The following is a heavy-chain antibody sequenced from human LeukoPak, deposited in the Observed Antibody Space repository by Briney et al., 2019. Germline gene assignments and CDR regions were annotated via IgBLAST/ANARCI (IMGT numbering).Heavy chain of an antibody. J-gene: IGHJ3*02. CDR1: GFTFRSYS. V-gene: IGHV3-21*01. CDR3: ARSWEAFDI. D-gene: IGHD1-26*01. CDR2: ISSSSSYI. Sequence: GGSLRLSCAASGFTFRSYSMNWVRHAPGKGLEWVSSISSSSSYIYYADSMKGRFTISRDNAKNTLYLQMNSLRAEDTAIYYCARSWEAFDIWGKGTMVTVSS.